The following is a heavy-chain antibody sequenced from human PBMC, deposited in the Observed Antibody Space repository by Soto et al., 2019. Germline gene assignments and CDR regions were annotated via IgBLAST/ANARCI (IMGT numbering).Heavy chain of an antibody. CDR3: ARLGYCSGGSCYPPNAYYYYYYMDV. V-gene: IGHV4-59*08. J-gene: IGHJ6*03. Sequence: SETLSLTCTVSGGSISSYYWSWIRQPPGKGLEWIGYIYYSGSTNYNPSLKSRVTISVDTSKNQFSLKLSSVTAADTAVYYCARLGYCSGGSCYPPNAYYYYYYMDVWGKGTTVTVSS. D-gene: IGHD2-15*01. CDR2: IYYSGST. CDR1: GGSISSYY.